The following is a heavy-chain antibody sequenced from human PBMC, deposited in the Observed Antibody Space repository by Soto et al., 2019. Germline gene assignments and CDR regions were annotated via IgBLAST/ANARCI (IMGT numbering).Heavy chain of an antibody. D-gene: IGHD6-13*01. CDR2: IYHSGST. J-gene: IGHJ4*02. V-gene: IGHV4-4*02. Sequence: PSETLSRACDGSGGSISSSNWWSRVRQPPGKGLEWIGEIYHSGSTNYNPSLKSRVTISVDKSKNQFSLKLSSVTAADTAVYYCARGYGDSSWLYYFDYWGQGTLVTVSS. CDR1: GGSISSSNW. CDR3: ARGYGDSSWLYYFDY.